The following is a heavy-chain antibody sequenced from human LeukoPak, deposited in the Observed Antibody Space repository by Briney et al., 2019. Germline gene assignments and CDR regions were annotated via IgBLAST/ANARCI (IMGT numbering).Heavy chain of an antibody. D-gene: IGHD6-13*01. V-gene: IGHV1-2*02. CDR1: GYTFTGYY. CDR3: ARVAAAGTPMGAFDI. CDR2: TNPNSGGT. J-gene: IGHJ3*02. Sequence: EASVKVSCKASGYTFTGYYMHWVRQAPGQGLEWMGWTNPNSGGTNYAQKFQGRVTMTRDTSISTAYMELSRLRSDDTAVYYCARVAAAGTPMGAFDIWGQGTMVTVSS.